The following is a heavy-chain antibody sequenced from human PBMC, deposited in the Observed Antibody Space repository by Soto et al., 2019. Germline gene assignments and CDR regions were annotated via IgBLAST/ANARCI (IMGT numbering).Heavy chain of an antibody. J-gene: IGHJ4*02. CDR1: GFTFSSYA. CDR2: ISGSGGST. V-gene: IGHV3-23*01. CDR3: TSRCSSTSCYHSDLDY. D-gene: IGHD2-2*01. Sequence: GGSLRLSCAASGFTFSSYAMSWVRQAPGKGLEWVSAISGSGGSTYYADSVKGRFTISRDNSKNTLYLQMNSLRAEDTAVYYCTSRCSSTSCYHSDLDYWGQGTLVTVSS.